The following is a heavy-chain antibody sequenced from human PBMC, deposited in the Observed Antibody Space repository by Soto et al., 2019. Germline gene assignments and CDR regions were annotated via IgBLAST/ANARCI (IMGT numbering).Heavy chain of an antibody. D-gene: IGHD6-13*01. CDR1: VGTFSSYA. J-gene: IGHJ5*02. CDR3: ARFHYSSSWYWFEP. Sequence: SVKVSCQASVGTFSSYAIRWVRQAPGQGLEWMGGIIPIFGTANYAQKFQGRVTITADESTSTAYMELSSLRSEDTAVYYCARFHYSSSWYWFEPWGQGTLVTV. V-gene: IGHV1-69*13. CDR2: IIPIFGTA.